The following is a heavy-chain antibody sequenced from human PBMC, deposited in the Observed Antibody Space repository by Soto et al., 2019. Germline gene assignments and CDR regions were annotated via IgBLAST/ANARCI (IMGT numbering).Heavy chain of an antibody. Sequence: GGSLRLSCAASGFSFSRYGIHWVRQAPGKGLEWVAVISYDESTTFYADSVKGRFTISRDNSKNTLFLQMNSLRPEDTAVYYCSKAMIGSYDSDAFDVWGQGTMVTVSS. CDR1: GFSFSRYG. CDR2: ISYDESTT. D-gene: IGHD3-22*01. V-gene: IGHV3-30*18. J-gene: IGHJ3*01. CDR3: SKAMIGSYDSDAFDV.